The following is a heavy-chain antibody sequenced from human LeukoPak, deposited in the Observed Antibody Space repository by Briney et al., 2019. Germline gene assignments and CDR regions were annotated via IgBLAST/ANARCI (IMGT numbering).Heavy chain of an antibody. J-gene: IGHJ4*02. V-gene: IGHV3-30-3*01. CDR3: ANHRYSSSWPPNFDY. CDR2: ISYDGSNK. Sequence: GGSLRLSCAASGFTFSSYAMHWVRQAPGKGLEWVAVISYDGSNKYYADSVKGRFTISRDNAKNSLYLQMNSLRAEDTAVYYCANHRYSSSWPPNFDYWGQGTLVTVSS. D-gene: IGHD6-13*01. CDR1: GFTFSSYA.